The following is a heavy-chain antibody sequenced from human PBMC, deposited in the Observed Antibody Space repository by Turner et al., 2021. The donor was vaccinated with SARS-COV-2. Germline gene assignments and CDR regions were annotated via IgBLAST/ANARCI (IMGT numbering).Heavy chain of an antibody. CDR1: GITFSTYW. V-gene: IGHV3-74*01. Sequence: EVQLLESGGGFGQPGGSVRLFCIASGITFSTYWMHWVRQATGKGLEWVSNRKSDGSDASYADSVKGRFTSSRDSAKNNLYLQRSSVRVEDTADDDCAVYSSGRWVWGQGTLVTVSS. CDR3: AVYSSGRWV. CDR2: RKSDGSDA. J-gene: IGHJ4*02. D-gene: IGHD6-19*01.